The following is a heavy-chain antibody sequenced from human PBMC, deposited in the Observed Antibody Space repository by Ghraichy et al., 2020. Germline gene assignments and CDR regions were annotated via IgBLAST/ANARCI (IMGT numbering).Heavy chain of an antibody. CDR3: ARDFTVTTKEDF. Sequence: GGSLRLSCAISGFRFSSYWMSWVRQAPGKGLEWVANIKEDGSEKYYVGSVKGRFTISRDNAENTLYLHMNSLRAEDTAVYYCARDFTVTTKEDFWGQGTLVIVSS. D-gene: IGHD4-17*01. CDR2: IKEDGSEK. J-gene: IGHJ4*02. CDR1: GFRFSSYW. V-gene: IGHV3-7*03.